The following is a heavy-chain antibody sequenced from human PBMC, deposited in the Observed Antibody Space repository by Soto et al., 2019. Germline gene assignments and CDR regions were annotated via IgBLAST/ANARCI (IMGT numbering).Heavy chain of an antibody. J-gene: IGHJ6*02. D-gene: IGHD4-17*01. CDR2: ISYDGSNK. CDR3: ARVEGDYVFSYYYYGMDV. CDR1: GFTFSSYA. Sequence: QVQLVESGGGVVQPGRSLRLSCAASGFTFSSYAMHWVRQAPGKGLEWVAVISYDGSNKYYADSVKGRFTISRDNSKNTLYLQMNSLRAEDTAVYYCARVEGDYVFSYYYYGMDVWGQGTTVTVSS. V-gene: IGHV3-30-3*01.